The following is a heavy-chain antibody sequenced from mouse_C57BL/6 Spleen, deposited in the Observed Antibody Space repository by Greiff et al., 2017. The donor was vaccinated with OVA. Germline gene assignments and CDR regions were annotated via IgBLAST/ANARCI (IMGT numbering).Heavy chain of an antibody. V-gene: IGHV5-17*01. D-gene: IGHD1-1*01. CDR3: ARRGHYAGSSYRCCDF. CDR1: GFTFSDYG. J-gene: IGHJ1*03. Sequence: EVQLVESGGGLVKPGGSLKLSCAASGFTFSDYGMHWVRQAPEKGLEWVAYISSGSSAIYYADKVKGRFTISRDNAKNTLYLQMTSLTSEDTAMYYCARRGHYAGSSYRCCDFWGTGTPVTVSS. CDR2: ISSGSSAI.